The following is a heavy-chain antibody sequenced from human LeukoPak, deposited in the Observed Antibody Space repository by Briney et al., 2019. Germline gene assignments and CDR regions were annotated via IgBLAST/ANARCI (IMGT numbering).Heavy chain of an antibody. D-gene: IGHD4-17*01. CDR1: GGSFSGYY. CDR3: ARDYGDYEDYFDY. V-gene: IGHV4-34*12. Sequence: PSETLSLTCAVYGGSFSGYYWRWIRQPPGKGREWIGEIIHSGSTNYNPSLKSRVTISVDTSKNQFSLKLSSVTAADTAVYYCARDYGDYEDYFDYWGQGTLVTVSS. CDR2: IIHSGST. J-gene: IGHJ4*02.